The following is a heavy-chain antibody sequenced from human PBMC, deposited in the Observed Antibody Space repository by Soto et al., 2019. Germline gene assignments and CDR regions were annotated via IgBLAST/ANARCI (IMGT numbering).Heavy chain of an antibody. CDR2: IWCDGSNK. J-gene: IGHJ4*02. CDR1: GFTFSSYA. CDR3: GREQRGADH. V-gene: IGHV3-33*01. Sequence: QVQLVESGGGVVQPGRSLRLSCAASGFTFSSYAMHWVRQAPGKGLEWVAVIWCDGSNKYYADSVKGRFTISRDNSKNTLYLQMNSLGAEDAAVDYCGREQRGADHWGQGTLVTVSS. D-gene: IGHD6-25*01.